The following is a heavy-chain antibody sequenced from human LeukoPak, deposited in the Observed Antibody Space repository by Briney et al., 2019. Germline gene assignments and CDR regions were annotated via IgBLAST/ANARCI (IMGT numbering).Heavy chain of an antibody. Sequence: ASVTVSCKASGGTFSSYAISWVRQAPGQGLEWMGGIIPIFGTANYAQKFQGRVTITADESTSTAYMELSSLRSEDTAVYYCARDGLAYCGGDCYRRFDPWGQGTLVTVSP. J-gene: IGHJ5*02. CDR1: GGTFSSYA. CDR3: ARDGLAYCGGDCYRRFDP. D-gene: IGHD2-21*01. V-gene: IGHV1-69*13. CDR2: IIPIFGTA.